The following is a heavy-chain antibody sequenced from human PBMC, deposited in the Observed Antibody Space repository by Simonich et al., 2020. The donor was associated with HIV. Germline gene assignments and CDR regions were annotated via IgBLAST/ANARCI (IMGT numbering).Heavy chain of an antibody. J-gene: IGHJ4*02. V-gene: IGHV4-34*01. CDR2: INQSGST. CDR3: ARRSGYDLDY. Sequence: QVHLQQWGAGLLKPSETLSLTCAVYGGSFNGYYWTWIRQPPGKGLEWIGEINQSGSTDYHPSLKSRVTISVDTSKNQFSLKLSSVTAADTAVFYCARRSGYDLDYWGQGTLVTVSS. CDR1: GGSFNGYY. D-gene: IGHD5-12*01.